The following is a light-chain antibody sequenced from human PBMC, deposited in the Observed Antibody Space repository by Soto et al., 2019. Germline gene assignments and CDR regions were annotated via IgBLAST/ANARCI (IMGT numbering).Light chain of an antibody. Sequence: ERLMTQSPATLSVSPGERATLSCRASQSVSSRLAWYQQKPGQAPRLLIYQTSIRAAGIPARFSASGSGTDFTLTISDVQPEDFALYYCHQRQSWPRTFGQGTKVDI. J-gene: IGKJ1*01. CDR3: HQRQSWPRT. CDR1: QSVSSR. V-gene: IGKV3D-15*03. CDR2: QTS.